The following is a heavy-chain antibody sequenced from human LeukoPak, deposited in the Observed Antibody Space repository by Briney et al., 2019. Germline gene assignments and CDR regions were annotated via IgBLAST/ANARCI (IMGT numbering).Heavy chain of an antibody. J-gene: IGHJ4*02. CDR2: AYYRSKWYS. CDR1: GDSVSSNSAF. D-gene: IGHD1-26*01. CDR3: ARDGLVGATPLDS. Sequence: SQTLSLTCAISGDSVSSNSAFWNWIRQSPSRGLEWLGRAYYRSKWYSDYAVSLKSRITINPDTSRNQFTLQLNSVTPEDTAVYYCARDGLVGATPLDSWGQGTLVTVSS. V-gene: IGHV6-1*01.